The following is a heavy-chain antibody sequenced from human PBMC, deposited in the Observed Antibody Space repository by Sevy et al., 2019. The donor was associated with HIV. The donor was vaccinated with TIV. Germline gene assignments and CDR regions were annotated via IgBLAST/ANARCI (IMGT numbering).Heavy chain of an antibody. CDR2: LKSDVYGGTV. D-gene: IGHD6-13*01. V-gene: IGHV3-49*04. J-gene: IGHJ4*02. CDR3: TRWKAAQSLFDY. Sequence: GGSLRLSCTASGFTFVDYCMSWVRQAPGKGLEWVAFLKSDVYGGTVDHAASVRGRFVISRDDSKTIAYLQMNDLKTEDTGVYYCTRWKAAQSLFDYWGQGALVTVSS. CDR1: GFTFVDYC.